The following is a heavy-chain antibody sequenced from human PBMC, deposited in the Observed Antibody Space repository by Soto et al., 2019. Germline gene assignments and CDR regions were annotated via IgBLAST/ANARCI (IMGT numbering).Heavy chain of an antibody. CDR2: VSAYNGNT. CDR3: ARDQGFRVVINSNWFDP. D-gene: IGHD2-21*01. J-gene: IGHJ5*02. CDR1: GYTFSRYG. V-gene: IGHV1-18*01. Sequence: ASVKVSCKASGYTFSRYGIMWVRQAPGQGLEWMGWVSAYNGNTNSAEKLRGRLTMTTDASTTTAYMELRSLRSDDTAIYYCARDQGFRVVINSNWFDPWGQGTLVTVSS.